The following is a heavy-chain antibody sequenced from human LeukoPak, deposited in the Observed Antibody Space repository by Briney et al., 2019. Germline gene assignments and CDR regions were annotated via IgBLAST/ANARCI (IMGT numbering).Heavy chain of an antibody. J-gene: IGHJ3*01. D-gene: IGHD3-22*01. CDR2: ISAYNGNA. V-gene: IGHV1-18*01. CDR1: GYTFTSYG. CDR3: ARGTDRLGMIVVIITPGAFDV. Sequence: GASVKVSCKASGYTFTSYGISWVRQAPGQGLEWMGWISAYNGNASYAQKPQGRVTMTTDTSTSTAYMELRSLRSDDTAVYYCARGTDRLGMIVVIITPGAFDVWGRGTMVTVSS.